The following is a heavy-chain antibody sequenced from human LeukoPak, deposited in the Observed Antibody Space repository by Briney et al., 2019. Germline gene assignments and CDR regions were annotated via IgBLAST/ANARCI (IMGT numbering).Heavy chain of an antibody. D-gene: IGHD5-18*01. J-gene: IGHJ4*02. CDR3: ARAPVDTAMVPDY. CDR1: GFTFSSYA. CDR2: ISYDGSNK. V-gene: IGHV3-30*01. Sequence: GRSLRLSCAASGFTFSSYAMHWVRQAPGQGLEWVAVISYDGSNKYYADSVKGRFTISRDNSKNTLYLQMNSLRAEDTAVYYCARAPVDTAMVPDYWGQGTLVTVSS.